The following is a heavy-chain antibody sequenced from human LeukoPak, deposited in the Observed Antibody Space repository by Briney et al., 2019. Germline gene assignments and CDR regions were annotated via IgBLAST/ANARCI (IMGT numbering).Heavy chain of an antibody. D-gene: IGHD1-1*01. J-gene: IGHJ4*02. CDR3: ARGAHDGGVHNFDY. CDR2: INPNDGFT. V-gene: IGHV1-46*01. CDR1: GYTFTSYY. Sequence: ASVKVSCKASGYTFTSYYMHWVRQAPGQGLEYMGMINPNDGFTSYAQRFQGRVTMTRDTSTSTVYMDLSSLKSEDTAVYFRARGAHDGGVHNFDYWGQGTLVTVSS.